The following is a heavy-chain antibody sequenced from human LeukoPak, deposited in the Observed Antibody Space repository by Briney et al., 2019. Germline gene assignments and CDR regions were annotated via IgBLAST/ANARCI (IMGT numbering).Heavy chain of an antibody. D-gene: IGHD1-14*01. CDR1: GFSFGSSG. CDR2: IGSTGSDR. V-gene: IGHV3-21*01. Sequence: GGSLRLSCAASGFSFGSSGINWVRQAPGRGLEWVAPIGSTGSDRYYADSVKGRFTISGDNAKNSLYLQINSLRVEDTAVYYCATETIGRHYDYWGQGTLLTVSS. J-gene: IGHJ4*02. CDR3: ATETIGRHYDY.